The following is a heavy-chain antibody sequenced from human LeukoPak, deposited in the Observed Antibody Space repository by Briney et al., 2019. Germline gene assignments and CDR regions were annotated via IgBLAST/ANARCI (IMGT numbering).Heavy chain of an antibody. D-gene: IGHD3-10*01. CDR3: ARVFYYGSGRNWFDP. CDR2: IYYNGGT. V-gene: IGHV4-59*01. CDR1: GDSLSNYY. Sequence: LETLSLTCTVSGDSLSNYYWSWIRQPPGKGLEWIGYIYYNGGTNYNPSLKSRVTLSVDTSKNQFSLKLSSVTAADTAVYYCARVFYYGSGRNWFDPWGQGTLVTVSS. J-gene: IGHJ5*02.